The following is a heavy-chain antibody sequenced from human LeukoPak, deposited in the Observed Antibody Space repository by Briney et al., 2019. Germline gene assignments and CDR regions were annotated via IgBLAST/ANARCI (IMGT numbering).Heavy chain of an antibody. V-gene: IGHV4-4*07. J-gene: IGHJ4*02. Sequence: SETLSLTCTVSGGSISSYYWNWIRQPAGKGLEWIGRIYISDSTNYNPSLKSRVTISVDTSKNQFSLNLSSVTAADTAVYYCARGRLGDSFDYWGQGILVTVSS. CDR2: IYISDST. CDR3: ARGRLGDSFDY. CDR1: GGSISSYY. D-gene: IGHD3-16*01.